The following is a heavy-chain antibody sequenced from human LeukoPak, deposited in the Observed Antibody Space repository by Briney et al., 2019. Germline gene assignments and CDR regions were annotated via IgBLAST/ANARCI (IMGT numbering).Heavy chain of an antibody. Sequence: PGGSLRLSCAASGFTFSSYAMHWVRQAPGKGLEWVAVISYDGSNKYYADSVKGRFTISRDNSKNTLYLQMNSLRAEDTAVYYCARGMGGYDSVDYWGQGTLVTVSP. CDR2: ISYDGSNK. V-gene: IGHV3-30-3*01. J-gene: IGHJ4*02. CDR3: ARGMGGYDSVDY. CDR1: GFTFSSYA. D-gene: IGHD5-12*01.